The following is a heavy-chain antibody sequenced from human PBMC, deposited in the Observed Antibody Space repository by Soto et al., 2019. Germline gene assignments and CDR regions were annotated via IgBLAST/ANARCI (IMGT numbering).Heavy chain of an antibody. CDR3: ARSDHYYGSGSYYAFDY. Sequence: QVQLVESGGGVVQPGRSLRLSCAASGFTFSSYGMHWVRQAPGKGLEWVAVIWYDGSNKYYADSVKGRFTISRDNSKNTLYLQMNSLRAEDTAVYYCARSDHYYGSGSYYAFDYWGQGTLVTVSS. CDR2: IWYDGSNK. D-gene: IGHD3-10*01. CDR1: GFTFSSYG. V-gene: IGHV3-33*01. J-gene: IGHJ4*02.